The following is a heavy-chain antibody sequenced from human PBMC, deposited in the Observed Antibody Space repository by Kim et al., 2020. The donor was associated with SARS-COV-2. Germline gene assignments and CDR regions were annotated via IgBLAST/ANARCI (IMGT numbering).Heavy chain of an antibody. Sequence: GGSLRLSCLASGFTLKKYWMTWVRQAPGKGLEWVANIKEDGSAKYYMDSLRGRFTISRDNAKNSLFLQMNSLRVEDTAVYYCASEGKGVGDYWGQGTLVTVSS. J-gene: IGHJ4*02. CDR3: ASEGKGVGDY. CDR1: GFTLKKYW. CDR2: IKEDGSAK. D-gene: IGHD2-8*01. V-gene: IGHV3-7*01.